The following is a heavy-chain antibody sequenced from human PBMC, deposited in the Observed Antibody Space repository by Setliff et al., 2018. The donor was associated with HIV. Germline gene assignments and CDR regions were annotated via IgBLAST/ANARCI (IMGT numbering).Heavy chain of an antibody. CDR2: ISWSGDRV. CDR3: VRAGRPFRGAMTGLTYDF. Sequence: GGSLRLSCVASGFDFEDYGMSWVRHTPGKGLEWVSGISWSGDRVDYADSAKGRFTISRDNAKDSLYLQMRGLRLEDTAMYYCVRAGRPFRGAMTGLTYDFWGQGALVTVSS. D-gene: IGHD2-2*01. J-gene: IGHJ4*02. CDR1: GFDFEDYG. V-gene: IGHV3-20*04.